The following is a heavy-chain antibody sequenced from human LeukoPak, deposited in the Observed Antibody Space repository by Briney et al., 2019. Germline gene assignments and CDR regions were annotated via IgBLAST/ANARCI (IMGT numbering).Heavy chain of an antibody. Sequence: GGSLRLSCAASGFTFSSYGMHWVRQAPGKGLEWVAVISYDGSNKYYADSVKGRFTISRDNSKNTLYLQMNSLRAEDTAVYYCAKSDVDTTHSHWGQGTLVTVSS. CDR1: GFTFSSYG. V-gene: IGHV3-30*18. CDR2: ISYDGSNK. J-gene: IGHJ4*02. D-gene: IGHD5-18*01. CDR3: AKSDVDTTHSH.